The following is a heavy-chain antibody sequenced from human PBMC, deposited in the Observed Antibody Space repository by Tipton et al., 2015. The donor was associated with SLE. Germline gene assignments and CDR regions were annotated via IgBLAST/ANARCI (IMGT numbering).Heavy chain of an antibody. Sequence: SLRLSCAASGFTFGSYAMNWVRQAPGKGLEWVAVIYDGGSTRYYADSVRGRFTISRDNSKNTLYLQMDSLRAEDTAVYYCAKDPRPSGDNYFYYYMDVWGKGTTVTASS. J-gene: IGHJ6*03. D-gene: IGHD2-21*02. CDR2: IYDGGSTR. CDR3: AKDPRPSGDNYFYYYMDV. CDR1: GFTFGSYA. V-gene: IGHV3-23*03.